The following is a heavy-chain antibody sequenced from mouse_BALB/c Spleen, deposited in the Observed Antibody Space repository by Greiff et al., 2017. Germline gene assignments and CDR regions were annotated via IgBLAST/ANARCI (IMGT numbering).Heavy chain of an antibody. D-gene: IGHD2-4*01. Sequence: EVQLQESGPGLVKPSQSLSLTCSVTGYSINSGYYWNWIRQFPGNKLEWMGYISYDGSNNYNPSLKNRISITRDTSKNQFFLKLNSVTTEDTATYYCARGEYGGLRRGGQGTSVTVSS. V-gene: IGHV3-6*02. CDR1: GYSINSGYY. CDR2: ISYDGSN. J-gene: IGHJ4*01. CDR3: ARGEYGGLRR.